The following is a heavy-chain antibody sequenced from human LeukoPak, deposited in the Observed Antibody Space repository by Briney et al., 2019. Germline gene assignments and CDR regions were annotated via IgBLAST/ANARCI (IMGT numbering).Heavy chain of an antibody. V-gene: IGHV4-59*01. CDR2: IYYSGST. J-gene: IGHJ4*02. Sequence: SETLSLTCTVSGGSISSYYWSWIRQPPGKGLEWIGYIYYSGSTNYNPSLKSRVTISVDTSNNQFSLKLSSVTAADTAVYYCARVVCSGGSCYPDYWGQGALVTVSS. CDR3: ARVVCSGGSCYPDY. CDR1: GGSISSYY. D-gene: IGHD2-15*01.